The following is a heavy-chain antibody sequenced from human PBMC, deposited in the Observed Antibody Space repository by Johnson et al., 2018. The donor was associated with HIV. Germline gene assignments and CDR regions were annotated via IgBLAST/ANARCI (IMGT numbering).Heavy chain of an antibody. J-gene: IGHJ3*02. D-gene: IGHD6-13*01. CDR2: IYSGGGT. V-gene: IGHV3-53*01. CDR1: GFTVSSNY. Sequence: VQLVESGGGLIQPGGSLRLSCAASGFTVSSNYMSWVRQAPGKGLEWVSVIYSGGGTYYADSVKGRFTISRDNSKNTLYLQMNSLRAEDTAVYYCARNWAAGIAAATMWWHAFDIWGQGTMVTVSS. CDR3: ARNWAAGIAAATMWWHAFDI.